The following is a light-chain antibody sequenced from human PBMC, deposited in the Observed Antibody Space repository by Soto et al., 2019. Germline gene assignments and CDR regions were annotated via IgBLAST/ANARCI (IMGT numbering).Light chain of an antibody. J-gene: IGKJ2*01. CDR1: QSISSW. CDR3: QQYNMLYT. CDR2: KGS. V-gene: IGKV1-5*03. Sequence: DIPLTQHPSTLAASVGDRVTITCRASQSISSWLAGYQQKQGKAPKLLIYKGSSLESGVPSRFSGSGSGTEFSLTSSSLEPDDCATSCCQQYNMLYTCGQATKLEIK.